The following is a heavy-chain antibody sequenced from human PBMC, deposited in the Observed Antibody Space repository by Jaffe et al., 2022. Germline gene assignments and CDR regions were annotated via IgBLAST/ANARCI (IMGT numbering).Heavy chain of an antibody. J-gene: IGHJ4*02. Sequence: EVQLVQSGAEVKKPGESLKISCKGSGYSFTSYWIGWVRQMPGKGLEWMGIIYPGDSDTRYSPSFQGQVTISADKSISTAYLQWSSLKASDTAMYYCVRGSYFDWLFQQYYFDYWGQGTLVTVSS. CDR3: VRGSYFDWLFQQYYFDY. CDR1: GYSFTSYW. D-gene: IGHD3-9*01. CDR2: IYPGDSDT. V-gene: IGHV5-51*03.